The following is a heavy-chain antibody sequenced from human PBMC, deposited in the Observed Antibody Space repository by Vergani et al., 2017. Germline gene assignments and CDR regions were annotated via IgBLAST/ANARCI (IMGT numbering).Heavy chain of an antibody. V-gene: IGHV1-18*04. Sequence: QVQLVQSGAEVKKPGASVKVPCKASGYTFTSYGIRRGGQAPGQGLEWMGWISAYNGNTNYAQKLQGIVTMTTDTSTSTAYMELRSLRSDDTAVYYCARDEDWLLFGDNHNWFDPWGQGTLGTVAS. D-gene: IGHD3-3*01. CDR1: GYTFTSYG. J-gene: IGHJ5*02. CDR3: ARDEDWLLFGDNHNWFDP. CDR2: ISAYNGNT.